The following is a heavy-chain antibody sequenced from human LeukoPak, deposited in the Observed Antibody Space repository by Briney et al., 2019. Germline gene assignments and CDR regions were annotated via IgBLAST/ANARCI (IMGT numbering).Heavy chain of an antibody. CDR1: GYTFTSYG. CDR3: ARMYSGSYFNWFDP. Sequence: ASVTVSCQASGYTFTSYGIRWVRQAPGQGLEWMGWISAYNGNTNYAQKLQGRVTMTTDTSTSTAYMELRSLRSDDTAVYYCARMYSGSYFNWFDPWGQGTLVTVSS. CDR2: ISAYNGNT. J-gene: IGHJ5*02. V-gene: IGHV1-18*01. D-gene: IGHD1-26*01.